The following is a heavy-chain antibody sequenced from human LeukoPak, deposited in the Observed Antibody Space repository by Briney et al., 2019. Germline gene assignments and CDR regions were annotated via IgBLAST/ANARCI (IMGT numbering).Heavy chain of an antibody. D-gene: IGHD5-18*01. J-gene: IGHJ4*02. CDR2: IYYSGST. V-gene: IGHV4-31*03. Sequence: SETLSLTCTVSGGSISGSSYYWGWIRQPPGKGLEWIGYIYYSGSTYYNPSLKSRVTISVDTSKNQFSLKLSSVTAADTAVYYCARAYTAMAFDYRGQGTLVTVSS. CDR3: ARAYTAMAFDY. CDR1: GGSISGSSYY.